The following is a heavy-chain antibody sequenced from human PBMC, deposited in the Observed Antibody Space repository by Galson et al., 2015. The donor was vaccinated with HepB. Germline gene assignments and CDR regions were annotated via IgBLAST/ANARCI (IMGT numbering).Heavy chain of an antibody. V-gene: IGHV3-48*04. CDR3: ARDLTPNGRLATHYYYYGMDV. Sequence: SLRLSCAASGFTFSSYSMNWVRQAPGKGLEWVSYISSSSSTIYYADSVKGRFTISRDNAKNSLYLQMNSLRAEDTAVYYCARDLTPNGRLATHYYYYGMDVWGQGTTVTVSS. J-gene: IGHJ6*02. CDR1: GFTFSSYS. CDR2: ISSSSSTI. D-gene: IGHD6-19*01.